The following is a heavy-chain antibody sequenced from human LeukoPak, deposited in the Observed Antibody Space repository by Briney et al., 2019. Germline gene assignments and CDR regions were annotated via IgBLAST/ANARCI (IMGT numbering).Heavy chain of an antibody. V-gene: IGHV4-59*01. CDR2: IYYSGST. J-gene: IGHJ6*02. CDR1: GGSISSYY. D-gene: IGHD6-13*01. CDR3: AREAAAGPESGMDV. Sequence: PSETLSLTCTVSGGSISSYYWSWIRQPPGKGLEWIGYIYYSGSTNYNPSLKSRVTISVDTSKNQFSLKLSSVTAADTAVYYCAREAAAGPESGMDVWGQGTTVTVSS.